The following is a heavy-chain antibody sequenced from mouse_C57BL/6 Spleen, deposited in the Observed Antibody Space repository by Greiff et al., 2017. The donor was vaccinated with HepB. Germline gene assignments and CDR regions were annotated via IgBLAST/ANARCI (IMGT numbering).Heavy chain of an antibody. V-gene: IGHV1-82*01. CDR2: IYPGDGDT. Sequence: VQLQQSGPELVKPGASVKISCKASGYAFSSSWMNWVKQRPGKGLEWIGRIYPGDGDTNYNGKFKGKATLTADKSSSTAYMQLSSLTSEDSAVYFCARCITTVVPDYWGQGTTLTVSS. CDR3: ARCITTVVPDY. CDR1: GYAFSSSW. J-gene: IGHJ2*01. D-gene: IGHD1-1*01.